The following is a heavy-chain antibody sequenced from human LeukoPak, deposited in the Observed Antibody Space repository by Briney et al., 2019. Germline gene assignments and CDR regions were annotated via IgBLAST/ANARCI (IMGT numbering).Heavy chain of an antibody. D-gene: IGHD3-10*01. Sequence: SETLSLTCAVYGGSFSNYYWSCLRQSPGKGLEWIGEINHSGSTNYNPSLKSRVTMSVDTSKNQFSLNLSSVSAEDTAVYYCHLVRGGGYFDYWGQGTLVTGSS. J-gene: IGHJ4*03. CDR1: GGSFSNYY. V-gene: IGHV4-34*01. CDR3: HLVRGGGYFDY. CDR2: INHSGST.